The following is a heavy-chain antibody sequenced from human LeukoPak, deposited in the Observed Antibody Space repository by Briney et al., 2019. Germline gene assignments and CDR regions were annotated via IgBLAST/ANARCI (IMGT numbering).Heavy chain of an antibody. D-gene: IGHD1-26*01. Sequence: GGSLRLSCAASGFTFSSYAMSWVRQAPGKGLEWVSAISGSGGSTYYADSVKGRFTISRDNSKNTLYLQMNSLRAEDTAVYYCAKIGKSWYDGIVDYFDYWGQGTLVTVSS. CDR1: GFTFSSYA. V-gene: IGHV3-23*01. CDR2: ISGSGGST. CDR3: AKIGKSWYDGIVDYFDY. J-gene: IGHJ4*02.